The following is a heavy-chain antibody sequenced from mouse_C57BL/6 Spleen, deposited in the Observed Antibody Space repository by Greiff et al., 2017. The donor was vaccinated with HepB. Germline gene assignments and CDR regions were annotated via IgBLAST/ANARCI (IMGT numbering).Heavy chain of an antibody. Sequence: VQLQQSGPELVKPGASVKISCKASGYAFSSSWMNWVKQRPGKGLEWIGRIYPGDGDTNYNGKFKGKATLTADKSSSTAYMQLSSLTSEDSAVYFCARFAEGGWYFDVWGTGTTVTVSS. V-gene: IGHV1-82*01. CDR3: ARFAEGGWYFDV. CDR2: IYPGDGDT. J-gene: IGHJ1*03. CDR1: GYAFSSSW.